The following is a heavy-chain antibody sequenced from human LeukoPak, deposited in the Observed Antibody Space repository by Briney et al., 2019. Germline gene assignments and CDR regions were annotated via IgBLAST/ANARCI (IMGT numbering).Heavy chain of an antibody. CDR1: GFTFSSYS. CDR3: AKDGGFWSGYGPPYFDY. V-gene: IGHV3-21*01. CDR2: ISSSSSYI. J-gene: IGHJ4*02. Sequence: KTGGSLRLSCAASGFTFSSYSMNWVRQAPGKGLEWVSSISSSSSYIYYADSVKGRFTISRDNAKNSLYLQVNSLRAEDTAVYYCAKDGGFWSGYGPPYFDYWGQGNLVTVSS. D-gene: IGHD3-3*01.